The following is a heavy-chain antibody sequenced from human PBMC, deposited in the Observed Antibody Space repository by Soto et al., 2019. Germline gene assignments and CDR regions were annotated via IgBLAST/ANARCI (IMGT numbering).Heavy chain of an antibody. CDR1: GYTFTGYY. J-gene: IGHJ6*02. CDR2: INPNSGGT. Sequence: GASVKVSCKASGYTFTGYYMHGVRQAPGQGLEWMGWINPNSGGTNYAQKFQGWVTMTRDTSISTAYMELSRLRSDDTAAYYCAREAVVAADNYYYYYGMDVRGQGTTVTVSS. CDR3: AREAVVAADNYYYYYGMDV. D-gene: IGHD2-15*01. V-gene: IGHV1-2*04.